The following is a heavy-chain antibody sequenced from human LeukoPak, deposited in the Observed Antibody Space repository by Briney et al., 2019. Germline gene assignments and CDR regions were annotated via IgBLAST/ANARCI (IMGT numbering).Heavy chain of an antibody. J-gene: IGHJ6*04. CDR3: AELGITMIGGV. V-gene: IGHV3-30*04. D-gene: IGHD3-10*02. CDR2: ISYDGSNK. CDR1: GFTFSSYA. Sequence: GGSLRLSCAASGFTFSSYAMHWVRQAPGKGLEWGTVISYDGSNKYYADSVKGRFNISRDIAKNSLYLQMNSLRAEDTAVYYCAELGITMIGGVWGKGTTATISS.